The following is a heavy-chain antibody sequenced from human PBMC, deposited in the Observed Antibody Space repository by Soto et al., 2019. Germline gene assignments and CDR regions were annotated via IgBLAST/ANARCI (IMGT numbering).Heavy chain of an antibody. CDR3: VRRGYNWQFSDY. CDR2: IDGGKT. D-gene: IGHD6-25*01. V-gene: IGHV3-15*01. J-gene: IGHJ4*02. Sequence: GGSLRLSCAASGFTFNNARMSWVRQAPGKGLDWVGRIDGGKTDFAAPVEGRFTFSRDDSRNTLFLQMNSLRPEDTTVYYCVRRGYNWQFSDYWGQGTLVTVSS. CDR1: GFTFNNAR.